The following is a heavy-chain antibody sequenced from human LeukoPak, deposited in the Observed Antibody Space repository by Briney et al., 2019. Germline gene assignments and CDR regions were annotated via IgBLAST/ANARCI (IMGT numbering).Heavy chain of an antibody. CDR2: IKLDGSEK. J-gene: IGHJ4*02. Sequence: GGSLRLSCVASGFTFGKYWMSWVRQAPGKGLEWVANIKLDGSEKNYVDSAKGRFTISRDNTKNSLYLQMNSLRVEDTAVFYCARDQYDTWSRRGNFDSWGQGTLVIVSS. D-gene: IGHD3-3*01. CDR3: ARDQYDTWSRRGNFDS. CDR1: GFTFGKYW. V-gene: IGHV3-7*03.